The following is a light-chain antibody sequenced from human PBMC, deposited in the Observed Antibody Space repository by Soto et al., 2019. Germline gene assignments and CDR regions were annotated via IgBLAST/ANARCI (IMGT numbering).Light chain of an antibody. Sequence: DIVMTQSPDSLAVSLGERATINCKSSQSLLYSSNNQNYLGWYQQKAGQPPKLLIYWASTRESGVPDRFSGSGSGTDFTLTISSLQAEDVAVYYCQQYYGTLGAFGQGTKLEIK. CDR2: WAS. V-gene: IGKV4-1*01. CDR3: QQYYGTLGA. CDR1: QSLLYSSNNQNY. J-gene: IGKJ2*01.